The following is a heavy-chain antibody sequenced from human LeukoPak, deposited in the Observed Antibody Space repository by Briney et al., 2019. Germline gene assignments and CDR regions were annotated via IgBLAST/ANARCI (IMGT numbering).Heavy chain of an antibody. Sequence: SETLSLTCTVSGGSISSGSYYWGWIRQPPGKGLEWIGSIYYSGSTYYNPSLKSRVTISVDTSKNQFSLKLSSVTAADTAVYYCARRQPVVYYYGSGSYYNPPGWSDYWGQGTLVTVSS. J-gene: IGHJ4*02. CDR1: GGSISSGSYY. V-gene: IGHV4-39*01. CDR2: IYYSGST. D-gene: IGHD3-10*01. CDR3: ARRQPVVYYYGSGSYYNPPGWSDY.